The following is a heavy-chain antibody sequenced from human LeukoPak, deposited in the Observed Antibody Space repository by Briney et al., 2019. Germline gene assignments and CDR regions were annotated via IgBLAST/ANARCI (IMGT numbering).Heavy chain of an antibody. D-gene: IGHD5-18*01. Sequence: PGGSLRLSCAASGFTFSNYGMSWVRQAPGKGLEWVSSISSSSSYIYYADSVKGRFTISRDNAKNSLYLQMNSLRAEDTAVYYCARDRQQLWLKEGSFDYWGQGTLVTVSS. J-gene: IGHJ4*02. CDR3: ARDRQQLWLKEGSFDY. CDR2: ISSSSSYI. CDR1: GFTFSNYG. V-gene: IGHV3-21*01.